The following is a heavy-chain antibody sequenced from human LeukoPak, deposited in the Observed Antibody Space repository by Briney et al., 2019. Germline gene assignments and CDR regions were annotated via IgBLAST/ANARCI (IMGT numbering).Heavy chain of an antibody. J-gene: IGHJ4*02. V-gene: IGHV3-23*01. Sequence: GGSLRLSCTASGFTFTTYDMSWVRQAPGKGLEWVSTVRVNGRSTYYADSVKGRFTISRDNSKNTLYLQMNSLRAEDTALYYCAKPGEASNYYFDYWGQGALVTVSS. CDR3: AKPGEASNYYFDY. CDR1: GFTFTTYD. D-gene: IGHD2-21*01. CDR2: VRVNGRST.